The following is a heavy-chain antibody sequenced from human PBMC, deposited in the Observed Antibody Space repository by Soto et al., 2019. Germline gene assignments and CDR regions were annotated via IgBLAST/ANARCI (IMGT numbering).Heavy chain of an antibody. D-gene: IGHD5-18*01. V-gene: IGHV4-39*01. CDR3: ASYSAQTYHFDY. CDR2: IYYSGST. CDR1: GGSISSSSYY. Sequence: PSETLSLTCTVSGGSISSSSYYWGWIRQPPWKGLEWIGSIYYSGSTYYNPSLKSRVTISVDTSKNQFSLKLSSVTAADTAVYYCASYSAQTYHFDYWGQGXLVTVSS. J-gene: IGHJ4*02.